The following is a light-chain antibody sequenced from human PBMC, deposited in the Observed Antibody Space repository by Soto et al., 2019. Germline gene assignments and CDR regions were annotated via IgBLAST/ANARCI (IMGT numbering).Light chain of an antibody. J-gene: IGKJ5*01. CDR1: QTIGSTS. CDR2: GAS. V-gene: IGKV3-11*01. Sequence: PGDRATLSCRPSQTIGSTSLALYQPNPGQAPRLPIYGASNTATSIPARFSGSGSATDFTLTISSLEPEDFAVYHCQQRSSWPSFGQGTRLEIK. CDR3: QQRSSWPS.